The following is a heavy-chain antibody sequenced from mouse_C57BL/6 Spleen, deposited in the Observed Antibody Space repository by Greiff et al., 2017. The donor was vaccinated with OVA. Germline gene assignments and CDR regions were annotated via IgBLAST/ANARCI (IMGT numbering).Heavy chain of an antibody. Sequence: VQLKQSGPELVKPGASVKMSCKASGYTFTDYNMHWVKQSHGKSLEWIGYINPNNGGTSYNQKFKGKATLTVNKSSSTAYMELRSLTSEDSAVYYCARGSSGFPWFAYWGQGTLVTVSA. V-gene: IGHV1-22*01. D-gene: IGHD3-2*02. CDR3: ARGSSGFPWFAY. J-gene: IGHJ3*01. CDR1: GYTFTDYN. CDR2: INPNNGGT.